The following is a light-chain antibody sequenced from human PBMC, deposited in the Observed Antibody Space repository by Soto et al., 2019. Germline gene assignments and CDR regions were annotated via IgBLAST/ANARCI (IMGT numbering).Light chain of an antibody. CDR2: WAS. Sequence: DIVMTQSPDSLAVSLGERATINCKSSQSLLFSSNNKDSLGWYQQKPGQPPKLLIYWASTRESGVPDRFAGSGSGTDFTLTISSLQAEDLAVYYCQQYSSLPWTFGQGTTVEIK. CDR3: QQYSSLPWT. J-gene: IGKJ1*01. CDR1: QSLLFSSNNKDS. V-gene: IGKV4-1*01.